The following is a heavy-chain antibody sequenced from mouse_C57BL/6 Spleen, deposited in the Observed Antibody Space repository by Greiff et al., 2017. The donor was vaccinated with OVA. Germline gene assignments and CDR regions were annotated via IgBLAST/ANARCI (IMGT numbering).Heavy chain of an antibody. V-gene: IGHV1-26*01. CDR1: GYTFTDYY. CDR2: INPNNGGT. D-gene: IGHD2-1*01. CDR3: ARFYYDWYFDV. J-gene: IGHJ1*03. Sequence: VQLQQSGPELVKPGASVKISCKASGYTFTDYYMNWVKQSHGKSLEWIGDINPNNGGTSYNQKFKGKATLTVDKSSSTAYMELRSLTSEDSAVYYCARFYYDWYFDVWGTGTTVTVSS.